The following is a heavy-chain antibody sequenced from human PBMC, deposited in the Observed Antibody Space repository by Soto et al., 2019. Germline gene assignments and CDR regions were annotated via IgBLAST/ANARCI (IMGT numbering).Heavy chain of an antibody. CDR1: GFTFNKYS. CDR2: ITSKTGDQ. J-gene: IGHJ4*02. CDR3: ARDLMPNDRGLGDLAY. Sequence: GGSLRLSCAASGFTFNKYSMNWVRQAPGKGLEWVSSITSKTGDQYYADSVKGRFIISRDNTKNSLSLQVTSLRDEDTAVYYCARDLMPNDRGLGDLAYWGQGTLVTVSS. V-gene: IGHV3-21*06. D-gene: IGHD3-22*01.